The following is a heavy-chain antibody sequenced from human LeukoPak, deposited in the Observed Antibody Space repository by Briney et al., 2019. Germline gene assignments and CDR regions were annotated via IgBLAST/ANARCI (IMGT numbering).Heavy chain of an antibody. CDR2: ISDDGSSK. D-gene: IGHD6-19*01. Sequence: PVDSLRLSCAASGFTFRSYGMHWVRQAPGKGLEWVAVISDDGSSKYYADSVKGRFNLSRDNSKSTLYLQMNSLRAEDTAVYYCARVELGSGCDRWDYWGQGTLVTVSS. J-gene: IGHJ4*02. CDR3: ARVELGSGCDRWDY. V-gene: IGHV3-30*03. CDR1: GFTFRSYG.